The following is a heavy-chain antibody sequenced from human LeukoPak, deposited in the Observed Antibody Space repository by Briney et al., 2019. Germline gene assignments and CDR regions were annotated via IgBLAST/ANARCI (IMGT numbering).Heavy chain of an antibody. J-gene: IGHJ4*02. D-gene: IGHD3-3*01. V-gene: IGHV4-59*01. CDR1: GGSIRNYY. CDR3: ARDWNYDFWSGYGY. CDR2: VYYRGNT. Sequence: SETLSLTCTVSGGSIRNYYWSWIRQPPGKGLEWIGYVYYRGNTDYNPSLESRVTISVDTSKNQFSLKLSSVTAADTAVYYCARDWNYDFWSGYGYWGQGTLVTVSS.